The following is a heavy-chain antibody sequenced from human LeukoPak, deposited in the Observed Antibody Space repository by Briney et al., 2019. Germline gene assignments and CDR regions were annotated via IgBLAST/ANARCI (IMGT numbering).Heavy chain of an antibody. CDR2: IRYDGSNK. CDR1: GFTFSSYG. J-gene: IGHJ4*02. V-gene: IGHV3-30*02. CDR3: AKRGDGYFWVFDY. D-gene: IGHD5-24*01. Sequence: GGSLRLSCAASGFTFSSYGMHWARQAPGKGLEWVAFIRYDGSNKYYADSVKGRFTISRDNSKNTLYLQMNSLRAEDTAVYYCAKRGDGYFWVFDYWGQGTLVTVSS.